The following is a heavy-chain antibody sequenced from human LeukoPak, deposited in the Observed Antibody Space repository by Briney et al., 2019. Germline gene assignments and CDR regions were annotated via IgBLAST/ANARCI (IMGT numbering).Heavy chain of an antibody. CDR1: TLTVSSYA. D-gene: IGHD4-17*01. V-gene: IGHV3-23*01. Sequence: LSHASSTLTVSSYAMRCIPQGPGNGLEWVSAISAGADSTYYADSVQGRFTISRDNSKNTLFLQMSGLRAEDTAVYFCARGAYGDYDSWGQGTLVTVSS. CDR2: ISAGADST. CDR3: ARGAYGDYDS. J-gene: IGHJ5*01.